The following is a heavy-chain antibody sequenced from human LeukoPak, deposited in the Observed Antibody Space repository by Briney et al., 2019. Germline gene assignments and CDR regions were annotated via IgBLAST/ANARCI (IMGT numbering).Heavy chain of an antibody. Sequence: GGSLRLSCAASGFTFSSYAMSWVRQPPGKGLEWVSSISPSAGSTYYADSVDGRFTISRDNAKNSLYLQMNSLRAEDTAVYYCAGRIAAAGTEHYYYYGMDVWGQGTTVTVSS. CDR2: ISPSAGST. CDR1: GFTFSSYA. D-gene: IGHD6-13*01. V-gene: IGHV3-23*01. J-gene: IGHJ6*02. CDR3: AGRIAAAGTEHYYYYGMDV.